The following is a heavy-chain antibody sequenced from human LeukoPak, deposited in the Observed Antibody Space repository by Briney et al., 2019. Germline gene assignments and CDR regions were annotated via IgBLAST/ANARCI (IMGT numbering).Heavy chain of an antibody. Sequence: PSETLSLTCTVSGGSISSGSYYWSWIRQPAGKGLEWIGRIYTSGSTNYNPSLKSRVTISVDTSKNQFSLKLSSVTAADTAVYYCARGRKDYGSGLYYLTKDYYYYYYVDVWGKGTTVTISS. V-gene: IGHV4-61*02. CDR1: GGSISSGSYY. J-gene: IGHJ6*03. CDR2: IYTSGST. D-gene: IGHD3-10*01. CDR3: ARGRKDYGSGLYYLTKDYYYYYYVDV.